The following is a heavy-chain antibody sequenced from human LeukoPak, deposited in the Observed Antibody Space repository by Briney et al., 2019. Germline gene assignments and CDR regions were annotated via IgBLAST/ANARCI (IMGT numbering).Heavy chain of an antibody. Sequence: SETLSLTCTVSGGSISSSSYYWGWIRQPPGKGLEWIGSIYYSGSTYYNPSLKSRVTISVDTSKNQFSLKLSSVTAADTAVYYCARGVEMATIPTYYYYYYMDVWGKGTTVTVSS. J-gene: IGHJ6*03. CDR1: GGSISSSSYY. D-gene: IGHD5-24*01. CDR3: ARGVEMATIPTYYYYYYMDV. CDR2: IYYSGST. V-gene: IGHV4-39*01.